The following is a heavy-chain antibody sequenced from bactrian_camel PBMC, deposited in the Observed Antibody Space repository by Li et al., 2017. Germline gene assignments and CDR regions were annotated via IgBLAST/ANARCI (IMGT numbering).Heavy chain of an antibody. Sequence: VQLVESGGGSVQTGGSQRLSCAATGDIYRFEWMGWFRPAPGGERVGVAVLDTDGRTSYADSVQDRFTISRDGTKNTVYLQMNELKPEDTAMYYCAANPGRTSLGSYGAGLTLAWHPYWGQGTQVTVS. CDR1: GDIYRFEW. V-gene: IGHV3S53*01. D-gene: IGHD1*01. J-gene: IGHJ4*01. CDR2: LDTDGRT. CDR3: AANPGRTSLGSYGAGLTLAWHPY.